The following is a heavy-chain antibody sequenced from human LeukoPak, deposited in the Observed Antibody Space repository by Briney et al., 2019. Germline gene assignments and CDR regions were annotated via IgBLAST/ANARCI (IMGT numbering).Heavy chain of an antibody. J-gene: IGHJ4*02. D-gene: IGHD6-13*01. CDR3: ARPTFPQQIQPFDY. CDR2: IYNSGTT. V-gene: IGHV4-59*08. Sequence: TSETLSLTCTVSGGSISGYFWSWIRQPPGKGLEWIGYIYNSGTTNYNPSLKSRVTISVDTSKNQFSLKLSSVTAADTAVYFCARPTFPQQIQPFDYWGQGILVTVSS. CDR1: GGSISGYF.